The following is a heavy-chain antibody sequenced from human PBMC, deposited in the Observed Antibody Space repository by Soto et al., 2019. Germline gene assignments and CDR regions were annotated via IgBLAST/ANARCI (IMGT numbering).Heavy chain of an antibody. V-gene: IGHV4-38-2*02. Sequence: SETLSLTCAVSGYSISSGYYWGWIRQPPGKGLEWIGSIYHSGSTYYNPSLKSRVTISVDTSKNQFSLKLSSVTAADTAVYYCARDFPAKVTKYYYGMDVWGQGTTVTVSS. CDR3: ARDFPAKVTKYYYGMDV. CDR2: IYHSGST. D-gene: IGHD4-17*01. J-gene: IGHJ6*02. CDR1: GYSISSGYY.